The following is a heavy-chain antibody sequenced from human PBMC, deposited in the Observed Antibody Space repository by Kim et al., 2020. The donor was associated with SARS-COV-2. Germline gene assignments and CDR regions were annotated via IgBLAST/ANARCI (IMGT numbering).Heavy chain of an antibody. Sequence: DYAVSVKSRITINPDTSKNQFSLQLNSVTPEDTAVYYCARVDSIAAVFDYWSQGTLVTVSS. D-gene: IGHD6-13*01. J-gene: IGHJ4*02. CDR3: ARVDSIAAVFDY. V-gene: IGHV6-1*01.